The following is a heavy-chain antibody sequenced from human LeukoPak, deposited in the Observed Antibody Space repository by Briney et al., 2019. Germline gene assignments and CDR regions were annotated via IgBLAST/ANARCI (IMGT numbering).Heavy chain of an antibody. D-gene: IGHD3-3*01. Sequence: PGGSLRLSCAASGFTFSSTWMHWVRQAPGRGLVWVSRINSDGSSTIYADSVKARFTISRDNSQNTVSLQLNNLRIEDTALYYCAKTSLSDPSGHYYYMDVWGKGTTVTVSS. CDR3: AKTSLSDPSGHYYYMDV. V-gene: IGHV3-74*01. CDR2: INSDGSST. J-gene: IGHJ6*03. CDR1: GFTFSSTW.